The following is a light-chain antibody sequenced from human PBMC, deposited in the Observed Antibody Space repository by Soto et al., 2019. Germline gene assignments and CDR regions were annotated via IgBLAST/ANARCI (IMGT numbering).Light chain of an antibody. CDR1: SSDVGNYIF. CDR3: ASYTTSASYV. J-gene: IGLJ1*01. Sequence: QSVLTRPASVSGSPGQSITISCTGTSSDVGNYIFVSWYRQHPGKAPKLMIYDINNRPSGVSNRFSGSKSGNTASLTISGLQAEDEADYYCASYTTSASYVFGTGTKVTV. V-gene: IGLV2-14*01. CDR2: DIN.